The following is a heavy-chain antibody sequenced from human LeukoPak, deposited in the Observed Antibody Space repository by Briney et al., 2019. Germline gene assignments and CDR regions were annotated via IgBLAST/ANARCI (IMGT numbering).Heavy chain of an antibody. V-gene: IGHV1-69*05. J-gene: IGHJ5*02. CDR1: GGTFSSYA. Sequence: SVKVSCKASGGTFSSYAISWVRQAPGQGLEWMGEIIPIFGTANYAQKLQGRVTMTTDTSTSTAYMELRSLRSDDTAVYYCARDRYSSSWYQFNWFDPWGQGTLVTVSS. CDR2: IIPIFGTA. CDR3: ARDRYSSSWYQFNWFDP. D-gene: IGHD6-13*01.